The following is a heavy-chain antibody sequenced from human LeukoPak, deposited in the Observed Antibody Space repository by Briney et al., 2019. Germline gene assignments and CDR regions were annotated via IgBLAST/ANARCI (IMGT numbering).Heavy chain of an antibody. Sequence: PGGSLRLSCAASGFTFSSYGMHWVRQAPGKGLEWVAVISYDGSNKYYADSVKGRFTISRDNSKNTLYLQMNSLRAEDTAVYYCARPYSTTWYDAFDIWGPGTMVTVSS. V-gene: IGHV3-30*03. D-gene: IGHD6-13*01. J-gene: IGHJ3*02. CDR3: ARPYSTTWYDAFDI. CDR2: ISYDGSNK. CDR1: GFTFSSYG.